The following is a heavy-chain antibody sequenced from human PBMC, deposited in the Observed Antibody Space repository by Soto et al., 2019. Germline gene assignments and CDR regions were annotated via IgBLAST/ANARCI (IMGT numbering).Heavy chain of an antibody. CDR3: ARVNTIFGVVINNWFDP. J-gene: IGHJ5*02. Sequence: GASVKVSCKASGGTFSSYAISWVRQAPGQGLEWMGGIIPIFGTANYAQKFQGRVTITADESTSTAYMELSSLRSEDTAVYYCARVNTIFGVVINNWFDPWGQGTLVTVSS. CDR1: GGTFSSYA. D-gene: IGHD3-3*01. CDR2: IIPIFGTA. V-gene: IGHV1-69*13.